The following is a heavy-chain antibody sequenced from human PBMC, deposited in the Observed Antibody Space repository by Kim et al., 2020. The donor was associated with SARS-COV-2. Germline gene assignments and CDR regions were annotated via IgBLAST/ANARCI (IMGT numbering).Heavy chain of an antibody. CDR3: AHEDYGDLYQWFDP. V-gene: IGHV4-38-2*02. CDR1: GYSISSGYY. J-gene: IGHJ5*02. CDR2: IYHSGST. Sequence: SETLSLTCTVSGYSISSGYYWGWIRQPPGKGLEWIGSIYHSGSTYYNPSLKSRVTISVDTSKNQFSLKLSSVTAADTAVYYCAHEDYGDLYQWFDPWGQGTLVTVSS. D-gene: IGHD4-17*01.